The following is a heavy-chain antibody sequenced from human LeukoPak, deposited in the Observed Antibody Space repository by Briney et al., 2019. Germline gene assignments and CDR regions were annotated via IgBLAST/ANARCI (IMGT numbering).Heavy chain of an antibody. CDR3: ARSGPYYYDSSGYLLG. CDR1: GGSISSYY. CDR2: IYYSGST. Sequence: SETLSLTCTVSGGSISSYYWSWIRQPPGKGLEWIGYIYYSGSTNYNPSLKSRVTISVDTSKNQFSLKLSSVTAADTAVYYCARSGPYYYDSSGYLLGWGQGTLVTVSS. J-gene: IGHJ4*02. V-gene: IGHV4-59*01. D-gene: IGHD3-22*01.